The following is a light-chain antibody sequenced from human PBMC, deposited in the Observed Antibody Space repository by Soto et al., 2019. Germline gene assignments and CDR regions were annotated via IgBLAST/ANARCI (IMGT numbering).Light chain of an antibody. Sequence: DIQIPQSPSSLSAYVGDRVTITFRASQTISFYLNWYQQKPGQAPKLLIYAATRLQSGVPSRFSGSGSCTDVTLSISSLQPHDFAAYYCQHSYIILHTLG. CDR1: QTISFY. CDR3: QHSYIILHT. CDR2: AAT. J-gene: IGKJ2*01. V-gene: IGKV1-39*01.